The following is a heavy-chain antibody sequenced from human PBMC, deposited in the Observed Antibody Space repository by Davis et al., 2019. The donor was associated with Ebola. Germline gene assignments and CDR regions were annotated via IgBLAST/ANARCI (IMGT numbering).Heavy chain of an antibody. CDR1: GHTFTSYA. CDR3: ARDQTYYSNYVNFDY. CDR2: INAGNGNT. D-gene: IGHD4-11*01. Sequence: ASVKVSCKASGHTFTSYAMHWVRQAPGQRLEWMGWINAGNGNTKYSQKFQGRVTITRDTSASTAYMELSSLRSEDTAVYYCARDQTYYSNYVNFDYWGQGTLVTVSS. J-gene: IGHJ4*02. V-gene: IGHV1-3*01.